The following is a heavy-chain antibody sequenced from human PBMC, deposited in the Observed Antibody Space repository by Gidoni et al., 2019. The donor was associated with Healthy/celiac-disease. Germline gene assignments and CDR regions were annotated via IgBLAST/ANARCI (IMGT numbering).Heavy chain of an antibody. CDR2: IDPSDSYT. CDR1: GYSFTSYW. D-gene: IGHD3-16*02. Sequence: EVQLVQSGAEVKKPGESLRISCKGSGYSFTSYWISWVRQMPGNGLEWRGRIDPSDSYTNYSPSFQGHVTISAYKSISTAYLQWSSLKASDTAMYYCARIGYYDYVWGSYRSNQLAFDIWGQGTMVTVSS. J-gene: IGHJ3*02. V-gene: IGHV5-10-1*03. CDR3: ARIGYYDYVWGSYRSNQLAFDI.